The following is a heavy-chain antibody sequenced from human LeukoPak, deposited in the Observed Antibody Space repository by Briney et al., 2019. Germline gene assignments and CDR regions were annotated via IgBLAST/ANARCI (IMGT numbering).Heavy chain of an antibody. CDR1: GYTLSDYY. CDR3: AREGYGSGRRLGMDV. J-gene: IGHJ6*02. V-gene: IGHV1-46*01. D-gene: IGHD3-10*01. CDR2: INPSGGST. Sequence: GASVKVSCEASGYTLSDYYIYWVRQAPGQGLEWMGIINPSGGSTTYAQKIQGRVTLTTDTSTSTVYMELSSLRSDDTSVYYCAREGYGSGRRLGMDVWGQGTTVTVSS.